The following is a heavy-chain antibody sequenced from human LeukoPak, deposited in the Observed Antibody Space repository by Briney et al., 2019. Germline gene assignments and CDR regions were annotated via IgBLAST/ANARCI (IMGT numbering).Heavy chain of an antibody. J-gene: IGHJ4*02. D-gene: IGHD6-13*01. V-gene: IGHV3-48*03. CDR3: VTSRGSWPDYLDY. CDR1: GFTFSSYE. Sequence: GGSLRLSCAASGFTFSSYEMNWVRQAPGKGLDWVSYISSSGSTIYYADSVKGRFTISRDNAKNSLYLQMNSLRAEDTAVYYCVTSRGSWPDYLDYGAQGTLVSVS. CDR2: ISSSGSTI.